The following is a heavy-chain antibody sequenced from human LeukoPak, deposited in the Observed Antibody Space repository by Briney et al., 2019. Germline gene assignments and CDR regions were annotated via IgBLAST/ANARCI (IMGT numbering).Heavy chain of an antibody. V-gene: IGHV5-51*01. CDR2: IYPGDSDA. CDR3: AIDYGDYGAY. D-gene: IGHD4-17*01. CDR1: GYSFTSYW. J-gene: IGHJ4*02. Sequence: GESLKISCKGSGYSFTSYWIGWVRQMPGKGLEWMAIIYPGDSDARYSPSFQGQVTISADKSISTAYLQWRSLKALDTAMYYCAIDYGDYGAYWGQGTLVTVSS.